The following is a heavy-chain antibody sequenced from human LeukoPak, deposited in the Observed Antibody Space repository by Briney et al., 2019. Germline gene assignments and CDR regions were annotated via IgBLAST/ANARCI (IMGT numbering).Heavy chain of an antibody. CDR1: GGTFSSYA. CDR3: TREVSSSGWYIRGWFDP. V-gene: IGHV1-69*05. D-gene: IGHD6-19*01. CDR2: IIPIFGTA. Sequence: GASVKVSCKASGGTFSSYAISWVRQAPGQGLEWMGRIIPIFGTANYAQKFQGRVTITTDESTSTAYMELSSLRSEDTAVYYCTREVSSSGWYIRGWFDPWGQGTLVTVSS. J-gene: IGHJ5*02.